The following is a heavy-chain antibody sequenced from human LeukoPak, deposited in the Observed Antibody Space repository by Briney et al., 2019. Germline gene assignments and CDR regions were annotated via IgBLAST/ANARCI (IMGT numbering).Heavy chain of an antibody. Sequence: PSETLSLTSALSGGSFSVFYWSVIPQRPGGGVGCMGEINHSGSSNYNPSLKGRVPISVDTPENQFSLQLRYVTAADTAVYYCARGRRPVGGKRYFDFWGQGTLVTVSS. J-gene: IGHJ4*02. D-gene: IGHD1-26*01. V-gene: IGHV4-34*01. CDR1: GGSFSVFY. CDR3: ARGRRPVGGKRYFDF. CDR2: INHSGSS.